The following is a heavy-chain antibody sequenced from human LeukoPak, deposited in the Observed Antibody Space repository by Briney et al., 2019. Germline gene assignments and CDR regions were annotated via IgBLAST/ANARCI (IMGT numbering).Heavy chain of an antibody. V-gene: IGHV3-30*18. D-gene: IGHD5-18*01. Sequence: GGSLRLSCAASGFTFSSYGMHWVRQAPGKGLDWVAVISNDGSKKYYADSVKGRFTISRDNSKNTLSLQVSSLRTEDTAVYYCAKDRYSYAFEYSDSWGQGTLVTDSS. CDR3: AKDRYSYAFEYSDS. J-gene: IGHJ4*02. CDR1: GFTFSSYG. CDR2: ISNDGSKK.